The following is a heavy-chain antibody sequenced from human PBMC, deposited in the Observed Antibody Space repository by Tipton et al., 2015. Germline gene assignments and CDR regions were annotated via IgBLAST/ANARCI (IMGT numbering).Heavy chain of an antibody. CDR3: ARLQIMGPVDY. CDR2: FSGSGGGT. V-gene: IGHV3-23*01. D-gene: IGHD2-21*02. CDR1: GFSFSSYA. Sequence: SLRLSCAASGFSFSSYAMSWVRQAPGKGLERVSVFSGSGGGTYYADSVKGRFTISRDNSKNTLYLQMNSLRAEDTAVYYCARLQIMGPVDYWGLGTLVTVAS. J-gene: IGHJ4*02.